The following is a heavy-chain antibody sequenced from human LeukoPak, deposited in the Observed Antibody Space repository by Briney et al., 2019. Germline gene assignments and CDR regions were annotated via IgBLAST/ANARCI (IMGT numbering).Heavy chain of an antibody. V-gene: IGHV4-59*08. D-gene: IGHD2-15*01. J-gene: IGHJ4*02. Sequence: PSETLSLTCIVSGGSISPYYWSWIRQPPGSGLEWIAYIYYSGSTSYNPSLKSRVAISVDTSNNEVFLKLSSVTAADTAVYYCARHGYCSGGSCYWDYWGQGTLVTVSS. CDR1: GGSISPYY. CDR3: ARHGYCSGGSCYWDY. CDR2: IYYSGST.